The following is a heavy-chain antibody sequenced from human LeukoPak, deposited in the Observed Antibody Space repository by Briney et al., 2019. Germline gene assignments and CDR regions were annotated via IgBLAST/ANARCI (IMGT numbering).Heavy chain of an antibody. CDR3: ARGVKSSWYRMMVAFDI. CDR2: ISAYNGNR. CDR1: GYTFTSYG. J-gene: IGHJ3*02. V-gene: IGHV1-18*01. D-gene: IGHD6-13*01. Sequence: ASVKVSCKASGYTFTSYGISWVRQAPGQGLEWMGWISAYNGNRNYAQKLQGRVTMTTDTSTSTAYMELRSLRSDDTAVYYCARGVKSSWYRMMVAFDIWGQGTMVTVSS.